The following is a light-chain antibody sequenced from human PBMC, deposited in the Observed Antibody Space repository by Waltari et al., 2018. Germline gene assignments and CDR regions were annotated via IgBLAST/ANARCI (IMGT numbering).Light chain of an antibody. CDR3: QSYDNDVSAWV. J-gene: IGLJ3*02. V-gene: IGLV1-40*01. Sequence: QSVLTQPPSVSGAPGQRVTISCTGTSSNIGAAYDLHWYQQLPGKAPKLLIYEFTHRPSGVPDRFSGSKSATSASLAITGLQAEDEADYYCQSYDNDVSAWVFGGGTKVTVL. CDR2: EFT. CDR1: SSNIGAAYD.